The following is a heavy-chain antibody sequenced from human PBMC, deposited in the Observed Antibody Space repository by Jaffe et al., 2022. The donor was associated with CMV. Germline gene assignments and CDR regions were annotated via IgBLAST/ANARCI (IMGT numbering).Heavy chain of an antibody. D-gene: IGHD6-13*01. CDR1: GFTFSSYG. J-gene: IGHJ4*02. CDR3: ARDDIFPQYIAAAGTGVDY. Sequence: QVQLVESGGGVVQPGRSLRLSCAASGFTFSSYGMHWVRQAPGKGLEWVAVIWYDGSNKYYADSVKGRFTISRDNSKNTLYLQMNSLRAEDTAVYYCARDDIFPQYIAAAGTGVDYWGQGTLVTVSS. CDR2: IWYDGSNK. V-gene: IGHV3-33*01.